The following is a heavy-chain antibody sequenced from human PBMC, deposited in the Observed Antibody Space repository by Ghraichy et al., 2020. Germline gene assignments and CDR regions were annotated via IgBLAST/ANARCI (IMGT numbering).Heavy chain of an antibody. CDR1: GFTFSSHW. CDR2: INTDGSHT. V-gene: IGHV3-74*01. J-gene: IGHJ4*01. D-gene: IGHD3-22*01. CDR3: ARAGGRYYYDNSAYSN. Sequence: GGSLRLSCAASGFTFSSHWMHWVRQAPGKGLVWVSRINTDGSHTKYADSVKGRFTISRDNAKNTLYLQINSLRAEDTAVYYCARAGGRYYYDNSAYSNWGQGTLVTVS.